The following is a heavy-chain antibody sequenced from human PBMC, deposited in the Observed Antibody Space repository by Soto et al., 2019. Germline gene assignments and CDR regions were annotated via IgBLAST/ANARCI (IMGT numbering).Heavy chain of an antibody. CDR1: GGSISSGDYY. D-gene: IGHD3-16*01. CDR2: IYYSGST. CDR3: ARETSAVGGDY. Sequence: SETLSLTCTVSGGSISSGDYYWSWIRQPPGKGLEWIGYIYYSGSTYYNPSLKSRVTISVDTSKNQFSLKLSSVTAADTAVYYCARETSAVGGDYWGQGTLVNVSS. V-gene: IGHV4-30-4*01. J-gene: IGHJ4*02.